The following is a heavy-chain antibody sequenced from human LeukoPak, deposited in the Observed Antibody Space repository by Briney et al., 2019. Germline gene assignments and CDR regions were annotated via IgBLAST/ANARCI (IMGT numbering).Heavy chain of an antibody. V-gene: IGHV3-74*01. CDR3: ARDPYDILTGPYFDY. D-gene: IGHD3-9*01. J-gene: IGHJ4*02. Sequence: PGGSLRLSCAASGFAFRNYWMHWVRQGPGKGLLWVSRINRDGRATSYADSVKGRFTISRGNAKNTLYLQMNSLRAEDTAVYYCARDPYDILTGPYFDYWGQGTLVTVSS. CDR2: INRDGRAT. CDR1: GFAFRNYW.